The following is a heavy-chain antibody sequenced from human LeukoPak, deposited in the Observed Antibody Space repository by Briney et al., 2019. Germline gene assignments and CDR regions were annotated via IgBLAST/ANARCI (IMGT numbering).Heavy chain of an antibody. CDR3: ARDSSSWYSDYYGMDV. CDR2: IYYSGST. CDR1: GGSISSYY. D-gene: IGHD6-13*01. J-gene: IGHJ6*02. V-gene: IGHV4-59*01. Sequence: SSETLSLTCTVSGGSISSYYWSWIRQPPGKGLEWIGYIYYSGSTNYNPSLKSRVTITVDTSKNQFSLKLSSVTAADTAVYYCARDSSSWYSDYYGMDVWGQGTTVTVSS.